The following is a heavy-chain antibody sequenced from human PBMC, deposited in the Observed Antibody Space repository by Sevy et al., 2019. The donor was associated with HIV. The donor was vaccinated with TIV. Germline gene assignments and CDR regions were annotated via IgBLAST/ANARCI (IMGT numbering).Heavy chain of an antibody. V-gene: IGHV3-30*03. J-gene: IGHJ4*02. Sequence: GGSLRLSCAASGFTFSDYEVHWVRQAPGRGLEWVAVISTDGSKKYYARSAKGRFSISRDNSKNMLFLEMNSLRGDDTAVYYCARDGDYGGIDYWGQGTLVTVSS. D-gene: IGHD4-17*01. CDR1: GFTFSDYE. CDR2: ISTDGSKK. CDR3: ARDGDYGGIDY.